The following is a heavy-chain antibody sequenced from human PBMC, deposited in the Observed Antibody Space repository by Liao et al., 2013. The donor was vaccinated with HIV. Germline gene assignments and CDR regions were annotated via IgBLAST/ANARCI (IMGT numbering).Heavy chain of an antibody. V-gene: IGHV4-34*01. J-gene: IGHJ6*03. CDR1: GGSFIGPF. CDR2: IKHTGRT. Sequence: QVPLQQWGAGLLKPSETLSLTCAVYGGSFIGPFWRWFRQTPGKGLEWIGEIKHTGRTNYSPSLKSRVTISADTSKNQFSLKLTSVTAADTAVYYCARDLYYDSSGYSNPHMDVWGKGTTVTVSS. D-gene: IGHD3-22*01. CDR3: ARDLYYDSSGYSNPHMDV.